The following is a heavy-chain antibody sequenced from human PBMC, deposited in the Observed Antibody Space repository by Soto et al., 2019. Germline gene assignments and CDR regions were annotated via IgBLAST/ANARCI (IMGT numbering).Heavy chain of an antibody. Sequence: GGSLRLSCAASGFTFSSYAMSWVRQAPGKGLEWVSAISGSGGSTYYADSVKDRFTIARDNSKNTLYLQMNSLRAEDTAVYYCAREPECSGCSCYGYYSYMDVWGKGTTVTVSS. CDR2: ISGSGGST. J-gene: IGHJ6*03. V-gene: IGHV3-23*01. CDR1: GFTFSSYA. CDR3: AREPECSGCSCYGYYSYMDV. D-gene: IGHD2-15*01.